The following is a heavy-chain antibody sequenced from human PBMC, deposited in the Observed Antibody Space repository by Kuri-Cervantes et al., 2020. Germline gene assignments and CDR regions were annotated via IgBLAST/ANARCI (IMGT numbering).Heavy chain of an antibody. CDR3: VTERRNYYLDV. J-gene: IGHJ6*03. V-gene: IGHV3-33*01. CDR2: IWYDGSNK. Sequence: GESLKISCAASGFTFRNYGMDWVRQAPGKGLGWVAVIWYDGSNKYSADSVKGRFTISRDNSKNTLYLQMNSLRAEDTAVYYCVTERRNYYLDVWGKGTTVTVSS. CDR1: GFTFRNYG.